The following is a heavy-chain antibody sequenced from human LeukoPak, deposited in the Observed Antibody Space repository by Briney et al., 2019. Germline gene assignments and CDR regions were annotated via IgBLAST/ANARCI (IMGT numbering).Heavy chain of an antibody. V-gene: IGHV3-23*01. CDR2: ISGSGGST. J-gene: IGHJ6*03. Sequence: GGSLRLSCAASGFTFSSYAMSWVRQAPGKGLEWVSAISGSGGSTYYADSVNGRFTVSRDNSKNTLYLQMSRLRAEDTAVYYCEKYKGNSHYYYYMDVWGKGTTVTVSS. D-gene: IGHD4-23*01. CDR1: GFTFSSYA. CDR3: EKYKGNSHYYYYMDV.